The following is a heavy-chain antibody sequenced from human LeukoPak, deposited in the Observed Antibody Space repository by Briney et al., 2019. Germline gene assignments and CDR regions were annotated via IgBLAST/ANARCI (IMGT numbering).Heavy chain of an antibody. J-gene: IGHJ4*02. CDR2: ISSSSSYI. CDR1: GFNFRSYS. CDR3: AREETIVGVIVSSLDY. Sequence: GGSLRLSCAASGFNFRSYSMNWVRQAPGRGLEWVSSISSSSSYIYYADSMKGRFTISRDNAKNSLYLQMSSLRDEDTAVYYCAREETIVGVIVSSLDYWGQGTLVTVSS. V-gene: IGHV3-21*01. D-gene: IGHD3-3*01.